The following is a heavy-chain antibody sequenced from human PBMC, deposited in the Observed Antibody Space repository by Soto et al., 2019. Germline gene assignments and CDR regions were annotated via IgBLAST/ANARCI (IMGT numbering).Heavy chain of an antibody. CDR1: GFPLSNSR. CDR2: IRQDGNEM. CDR3: GTDQWGGAFDI. J-gene: IGHJ3*02. V-gene: IGHV3-7*01. Sequence: GGSLSLSYAASGFPLSNSRMAWVRQPPGKGLAFVANIRQDGNEMNYVDSVKGRYTISRDNAKNSLCLQMNSLRDEDTAVYYCGTDQWGGAFDIGGQGTVVTVSS. D-gene: IGHD3-10*01.